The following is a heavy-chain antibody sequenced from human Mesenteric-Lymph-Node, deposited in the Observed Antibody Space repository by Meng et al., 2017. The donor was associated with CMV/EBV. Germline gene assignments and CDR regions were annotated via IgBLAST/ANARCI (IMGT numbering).Heavy chain of an antibody. CDR1: GGSISGGGYC. Sequence: VAGGSISGGGYCWSWIRQHPGKGLEWIGYIYYSGSTYYNPSLKSRVTISVDTSKNQFSLKLSSVTAADTAVYYCARRYDILTGEDYWGQGTLVTVSS. CDR2: IYYSGST. J-gene: IGHJ4*02. D-gene: IGHD3-9*01. V-gene: IGHV4-31*02. CDR3: ARRYDILTGEDY.